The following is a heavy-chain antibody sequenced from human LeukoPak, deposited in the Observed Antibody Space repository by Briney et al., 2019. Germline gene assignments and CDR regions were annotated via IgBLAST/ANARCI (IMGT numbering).Heavy chain of an antibody. CDR1: GGSFSGYY. CDR3: ARGGRWLQLYFDY. D-gene: IGHD5-24*01. V-gene: IGHV4-34*01. Sequence: PSETLSLTCAVYGGSFSGYYWSWTRQPPGKGLEWIGEINHSGSTNYNPSLKSRVTISVDTSKNQFSLKLSSVTAADTAVYYCARGGRWLQLYFDYWGQGTLVTVSS. CDR2: INHSGST. J-gene: IGHJ4*02.